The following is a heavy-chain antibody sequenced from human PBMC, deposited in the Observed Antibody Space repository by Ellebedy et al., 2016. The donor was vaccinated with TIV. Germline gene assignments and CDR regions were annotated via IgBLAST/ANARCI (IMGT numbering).Heavy chain of an antibody. D-gene: IGHD6-19*01. CDR1: GSTISRSW. CDR2: ISYDGSNK. Sequence: PGGSLRLSCAASGSTISRSWMSWVRQAPGKGLEWVASISYDGSNKYYADAVKGRFAISRDNSENTLYLQVNSLTTEDTAVYYCARDRPGTVVAGALEYWGQGTLVTVSS. CDR3: ARDRPGTVVAGALEY. V-gene: IGHV3-30*09. J-gene: IGHJ4*02.